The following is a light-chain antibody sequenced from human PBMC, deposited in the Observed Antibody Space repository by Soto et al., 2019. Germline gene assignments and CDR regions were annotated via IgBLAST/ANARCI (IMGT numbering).Light chain of an antibody. Sequence: QSALTQPASVSWSPGQSITISCTGTSSDVGGYNYVSWYQQHPVKAPKLMIYDVTNRPSGVSDRFSGSKSGNTASLTISGLQAEDDADYYCSSYTSSSTPYVFGTGTKLTVL. V-gene: IGLV2-14*01. CDR3: SSYTSSSTPYV. J-gene: IGLJ1*01. CDR2: DVT. CDR1: SSDVGGYNY.